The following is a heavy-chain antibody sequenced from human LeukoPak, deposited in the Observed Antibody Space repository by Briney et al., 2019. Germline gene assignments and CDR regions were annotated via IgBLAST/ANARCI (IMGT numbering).Heavy chain of an antibody. CDR2: ISSSGSYI. CDR3: AKDSVGATFFDY. V-gene: IGHV3-21*04. CDR1: AFTFSSYS. J-gene: IGHJ4*02. Sequence: GSLRLSCAASAFTFSSYSMNWVRQAPGKGLEWVSSISSSGSYIYYADSVKGRFTISRDNSKNTLYLQMNSLRAEDTAVYYCAKDSVGATFFDYWGQGTLVTVSS. D-gene: IGHD1-26*01.